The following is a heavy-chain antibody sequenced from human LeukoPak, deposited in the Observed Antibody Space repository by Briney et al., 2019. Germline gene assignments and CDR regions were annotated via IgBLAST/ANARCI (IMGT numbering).Heavy chain of an antibody. Sequence: GGSLRLSCAASGFTFSSYSMNWVRQAPGKGLEWVSSISSSSSYIYYADSVKGRFTISRDRSRNTLYLQMNNLRVEDTAVYYCAAEYCGGGFCYTRHSGHDYWGQGTLVTVSS. D-gene: IGHD2-15*01. CDR2: ISSSSSYI. J-gene: IGHJ4*02. V-gene: IGHV3-21*01. CDR1: GFTFSSYS. CDR3: AAEYCGGGFCYTRHSGHDY.